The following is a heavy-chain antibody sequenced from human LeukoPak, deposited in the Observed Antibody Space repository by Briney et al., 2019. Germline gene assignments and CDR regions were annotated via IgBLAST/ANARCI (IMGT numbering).Heavy chain of an antibody. CDR2: ITPLFGTA. CDR1: GGTFSKYT. CDR3: ARGWLAESMVVTPYNY. J-gene: IGHJ4*02. V-gene: IGHV1-69*13. D-gene: IGHD4-23*01. Sequence: SVKVSCKASGGTFSKYTISWVRQRPGQGLEWMGGITPLFGTANYAQKFQDRVTITAVESMSTVYMELSSLRSEDTAVYYCARGWLAESMVVTPYNYWGQGTLVTVSS.